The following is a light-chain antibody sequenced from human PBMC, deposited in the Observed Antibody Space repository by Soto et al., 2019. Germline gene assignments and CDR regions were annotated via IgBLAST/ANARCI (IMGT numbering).Light chain of an antibody. CDR2: GAS. J-gene: IGKJ1*01. Sequence: IVLTHSPGTLSFSPGEIATLSFRASQSVSSSHLAWYQQKPGQAPSLLIFGASSRATGIPDRFSGSGSGTDFTLTIRGLQPEDFAVYYCQQYSTSPGTFGQGTKVDIK. CDR1: QSVSSSH. CDR3: QQYSTSPGT. V-gene: IGKV3-20*01.